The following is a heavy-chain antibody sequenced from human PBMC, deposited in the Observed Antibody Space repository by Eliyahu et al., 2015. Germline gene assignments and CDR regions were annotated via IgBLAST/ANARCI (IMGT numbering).Heavy chain of an antibody. CDR3: ATGYSSSWYRGDY. V-gene: IGHV1-58*01. CDR2: XVVGSGNT. Sequence: QMQLVQSGPEVKQXGTSVKVSXXASGFTXTSSXVXWVRQARGQRLEWIGWXVVGSGNTNYAQKFKERVTITRDMSTSTAYMELSSLRSEDTAVYYCATGYSSSWYRGDYWGQGTLVTVSS. CDR1: GFTXTSSX. D-gene: IGHD6-13*01. J-gene: IGHJ4*02.